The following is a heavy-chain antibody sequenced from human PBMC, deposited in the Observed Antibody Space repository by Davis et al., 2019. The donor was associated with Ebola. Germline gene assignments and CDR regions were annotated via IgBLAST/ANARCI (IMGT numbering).Heavy chain of an antibody. V-gene: IGHV4-59*11. D-gene: IGHD7-27*01. CDR1: GGSISSHY. CDR3: ARDNWGSLAY. CDR2: SSGSA. J-gene: IGHJ4*02. Sequence: PSETLSLTCTVSGGSISSHYWSWIRQPPGKGLEWIGYSSGSANYNPSLKSRVTISVDTSKNQFYLRLSSVTAADTAVYYCARDNWGSLAYWGQGTLVTVSS.